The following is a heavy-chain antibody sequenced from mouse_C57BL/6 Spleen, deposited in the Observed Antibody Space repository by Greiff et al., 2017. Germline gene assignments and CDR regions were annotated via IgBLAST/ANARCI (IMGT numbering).Heavy chain of an antibody. Sequence: QVQLQQPGAELVKPGASVKLSCKASGYTFTSYWMPWVKPRPGRGLEWIGRIDPNSGGTTSTETFKSTATLTVDKPSSTAYMQLSSLTSEDSAVYYCASPITTASYYAMDDWGQGTSVTVST. CDR1: GYTFTSYW. V-gene: IGHV1-72*01. J-gene: IGHJ4*01. D-gene: IGHD1-1*01. CDR3: ASPITTASYYAMDD. CDR2: IDPNSGGT.